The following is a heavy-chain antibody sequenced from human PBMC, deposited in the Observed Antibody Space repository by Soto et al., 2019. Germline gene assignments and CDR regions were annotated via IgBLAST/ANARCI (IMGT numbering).Heavy chain of an antibody. J-gene: IGHJ3*02. CDR3: AKDGDSSGYYYAFDI. CDR2: VSASGLNT. CDR1: GFTFITYA. V-gene: IGHV3-23*01. Sequence: PVGSLRLSCAASGFTFITYAMALVRQAPGKGLEWVSGVSASGLNTDYADPVKGRFYISRDNSKNTVSLHMNSLRAEDTALYYCAKDGDSSGYYYAFDIWGQGTMVTVSS. D-gene: IGHD3-22*01.